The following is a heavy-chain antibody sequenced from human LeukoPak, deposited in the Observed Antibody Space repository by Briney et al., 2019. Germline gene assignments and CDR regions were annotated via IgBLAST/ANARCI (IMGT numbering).Heavy chain of an antibody. CDR3: AREGDYSGSYPFDY. CDR2: ISYDGSNK. V-gene: IGHV3-30*04. CDR1: GFTFSSYA. Sequence: HAGGSLSLSCAASGFTFSSYAMHWVRQAPGKGLEWVADISYDGSNKYYADSVKGRFTISRDNSKNTLYLQMNSLRAEDTAVYYCAREGDYSGSYPFDYWGQGTLVTVSS. D-gene: IGHD1-26*01. J-gene: IGHJ4*02.